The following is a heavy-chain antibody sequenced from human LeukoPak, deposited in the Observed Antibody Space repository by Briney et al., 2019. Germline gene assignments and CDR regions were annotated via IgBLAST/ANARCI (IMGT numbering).Heavy chain of an antibody. D-gene: IGHD2-15*01. J-gene: IGHJ4*02. CDR1: GFTFSSYS. Sequence: NPGGSLRLSCAASGFTFSSYSVNWVRQAPGKGLEWVSSISSSSYIYYADSVKGRFTISRDNAKNSLYLQMNSLRAEDTAVYYCAREVSENIVVVVAPGHFDYWGQGTLVTVSS. CDR3: AREVSENIVVVVAPGHFDY. V-gene: IGHV3-21*01. CDR2: ISSSSYI.